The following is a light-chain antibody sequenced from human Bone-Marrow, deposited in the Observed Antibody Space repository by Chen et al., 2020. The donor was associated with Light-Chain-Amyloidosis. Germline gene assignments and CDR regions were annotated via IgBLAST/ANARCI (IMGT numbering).Light chain of an antibody. J-gene: IGLJ2*01. CDR1: KLEDKY. Sequence: SYELLQPPSMSVSPGQTATITCSGEKLEDKYVCWYQQKPGQSPVLVIYRDTKRPSGIPERFSGANSGNTATLTISGTQALDEADFYWQSWDSSTVVFGGGTRLTVL. V-gene: IGLV3-1*01. CDR3: QSWDSSTVV. CDR2: RDT.